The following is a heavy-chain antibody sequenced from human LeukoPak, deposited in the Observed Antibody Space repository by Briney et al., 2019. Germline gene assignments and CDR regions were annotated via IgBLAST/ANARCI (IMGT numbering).Heavy chain of an antibody. CDR2: VSYDGTDK. D-gene: IGHD4-17*01. Sequence: GGSLRLSCAASGFIISTFGMHWVRQAPGKGLEWVAVVSYDGTDKYYADSVKGRFTISRDNSKNTLYLQMNSLRTGDTAVYYCAKVGPDYGDYEGGFDYWGQGTLVTVSS. CDR1: GFIISTFG. CDR3: AKVGPDYGDYEGGFDY. J-gene: IGHJ4*02. V-gene: IGHV3-30*18.